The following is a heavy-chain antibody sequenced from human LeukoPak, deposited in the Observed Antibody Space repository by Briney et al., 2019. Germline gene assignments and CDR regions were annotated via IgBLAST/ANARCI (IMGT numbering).Heavy chain of an antibody. CDR3: ARGRYSGTTYYFDY. D-gene: IGHD5-12*01. V-gene: IGHV3-7*03. CDR1: GFTFSTSW. CDR2: IKKDGGET. Sequence: GGSLRLSCAASGFTFSTSWMSWVRQVPGKGLEWVANIKKDGGETYYVDSVKGRFTISRDNAKNSLYLQMNSLRAEDTAMYYCARGRYSGTTYYFDYWAREPWSPSPQ. J-gene: IGHJ4*02.